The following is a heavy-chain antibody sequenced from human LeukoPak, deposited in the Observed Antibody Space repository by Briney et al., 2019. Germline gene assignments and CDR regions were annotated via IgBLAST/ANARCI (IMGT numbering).Heavy chain of an antibody. J-gene: IGHJ3*02. CDR1: GYTLTELS. D-gene: IGHD1-26*01. CDR2: FDPEDGET. V-gene: IGHV1-24*01. CDR3: AKTVGARPLDAFDI. Sequence: ASVKVSCKVSGYTLTELSMHWVRQAPGKGLEWMGGFDPEDGETIYAQKFQGRVTMTEDTSTDTAYMELSSLRSEDTAVYYCAKTVGARPLDAFDIWGQGTMVTVSS.